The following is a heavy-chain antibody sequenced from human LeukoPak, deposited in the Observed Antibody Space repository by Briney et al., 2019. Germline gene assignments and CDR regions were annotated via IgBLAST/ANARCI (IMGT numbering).Heavy chain of an antibody. V-gene: IGHV4-59*01. CDR1: GGSISSYY. D-gene: IGHD2-2*01. CDR2: IYYSGST. CDR3: ARHFVVVPAATDYYYYGMDV. J-gene: IGHJ6*02. Sequence: SETLSLTCTVSGGSISSYYWSWIRQPPGKGLEWIGYIYYSGSTNYNPSLKSRVTISVDTSKNQFSLKLSSVTATDTAVYYCARHFVVVPAATDYYYYGMDVWGQGTTVTVSS.